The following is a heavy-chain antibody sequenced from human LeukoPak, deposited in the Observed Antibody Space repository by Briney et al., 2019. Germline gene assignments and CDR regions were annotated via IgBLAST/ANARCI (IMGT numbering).Heavy chain of an antibody. Sequence: GGSLRLSCAASGFSFSSYWMSWVRQAPGKGLEWVANIRQDGSEKYYVDSVKGRFTISRDNAKKSLYLQMNSLRAEDTAVYYCAVDTAVGHAFDIWGQGTMVTVSS. CDR3: AVDTAVGHAFDI. CDR2: IRQDGSEK. D-gene: IGHD5-18*01. V-gene: IGHV3-7*01. CDR1: GFSFSSYW. J-gene: IGHJ3*02.